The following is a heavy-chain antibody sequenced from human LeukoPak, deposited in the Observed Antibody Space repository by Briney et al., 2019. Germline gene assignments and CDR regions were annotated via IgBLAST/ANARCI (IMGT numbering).Heavy chain of an antibody. CDR1: GGSISSYY. Sequence: PSETLSLTCTVSGGSISSYYWSWIRQPAGKGLEWIGRIYTSGSTNYNPSLKSRVTMSVDTSKNQFSLKLSSVTAADTAVYYCARDLYYDSSGYYYVTVFDYWGREPLVTVSS. V-gene: IGHV4-4*07. CDR2: IYTSGST. CDR3: ARDLYYDSSGYYYVTVFDY. J-gene: IGHJ4*02. D-gene: IGHD3-22*01.